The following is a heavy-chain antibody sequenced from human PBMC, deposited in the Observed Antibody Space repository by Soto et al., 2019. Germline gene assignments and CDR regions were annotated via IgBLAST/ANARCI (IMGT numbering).Heavy chain of an antibody. CDR1: GFTFSSYS. CDR3: ASGVFGLVSPVIGGY. CDR2: ISRTSNYI. V-gene: IGHV3-21*01. D-gene: IGHD3-3*01. Sequence: AGSLRLSCAASGFTFSSYSMNWVRQAPGKGLEWVSSISRTSNYIYYTDSVKGRFTISRDNAKNSIYLQMNSLRAEDTATYYCASGVFGLVSPVIGGYWGQGTLVTVSS. J-gene: IGHJ4*02.